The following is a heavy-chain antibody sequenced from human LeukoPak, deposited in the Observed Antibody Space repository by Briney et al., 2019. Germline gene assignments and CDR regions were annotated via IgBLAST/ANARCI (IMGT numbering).Heavy chain of an antibody. J-gene: IGHJ3*02. CDR1: GDSISSGGYS. Sequence: PSETLSLTCAVSGDSISSGGYSWSWIRQPPGKGLEWIGYIYHSGSTYYNPSLKSRVTISVDRSKNQFSLKLSSVTAADTAVYYCARVAYYYDSSGYSRAFDIWGQGTMVTVSS. D-gene: IGHD3-22*01. CDR2: IYHSGST. CDR3: ARVAYYYDSSGYSRAFDI. V-gene: IGHV4-30-2*01.